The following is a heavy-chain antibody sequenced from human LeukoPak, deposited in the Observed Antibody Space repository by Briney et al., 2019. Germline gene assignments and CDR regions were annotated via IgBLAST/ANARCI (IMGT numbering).Heavy chain of an antibody. D-gene: IGHD2-2*01. CDR1: GGTFSSYA. CDR2: IIPIFGTA. CDR3: ASSHIVVVPAAIGWFDP. V-gene: IGHV1-69*05. J-gene: IGHJ5*02. Sequence: SVKVSCKASGGTFSSYAISWVRQAPGQGLEWMGGIIPIFGTANYAQKFQGRATITTDESTSTAYMELSSLRSEDTPVYYCASSHIVVVPAAIGWFDPWGQGTLVTVSS.